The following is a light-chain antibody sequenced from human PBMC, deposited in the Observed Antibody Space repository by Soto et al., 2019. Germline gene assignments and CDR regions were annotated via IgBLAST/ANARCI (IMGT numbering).Light chain of an antibody. V-gene: IGLV1-40*01. CDR2: GNS. J-gene: IGLJ1*01. CDR1: NSNIGAGYD. Sequence: QSVLTQPPSVSGAPGQRVTISCTGSNSNIGAGYDVHWYQQLPATAPKLLIYGNSNRPSGVPDRFSGSKSGTSASLAITGLQAEDEADYYCQSYDRSLGTYFVFGPGTKVTVL. CDR3: QSYDRSLGTYFV.